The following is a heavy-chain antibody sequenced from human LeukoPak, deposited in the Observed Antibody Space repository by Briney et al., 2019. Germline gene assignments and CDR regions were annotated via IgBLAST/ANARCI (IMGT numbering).Heavy chain of an antibody. CDR3: ARENGYKYDY. J-gene: IGHJ4*02. CDR1: GDSISGFY. V-gene: IGHV4-4*07. D-gene: IGHD5-24*01. Sequence: KPSETLSLTCTVSGDSISGFYWSWIRQAAGKGLEWIGHIYTSGSTNYNPSLKSRVTMSVDMSKNQFSLKLRSVTAADTAVYYCARENGYKYDYWGQGTLVTVSS. CDR2: IYTSGST.